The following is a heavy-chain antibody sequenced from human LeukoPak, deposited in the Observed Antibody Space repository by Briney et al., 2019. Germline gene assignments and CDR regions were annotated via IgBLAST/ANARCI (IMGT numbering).Heavy chain of an antibody. V-gene: IGHV4-39*07. CDR2: INHSGST. CDR1: GGSISSNSYY. D-gene: IGHD3-10*01. J-gene: IGHJ4*02. Sequence: PSETLSLTCTVSGGSISSNSYYWSWIRQPPGKGLEWIGEINHSGSTNYNPSLKSRVTISVDTSKNQFSLKLSSVTAADTAVYYCAANSADYNTLGSSYKVWGQGTLVTVSS. CDR3: AANSADYNTLGSSYKV.